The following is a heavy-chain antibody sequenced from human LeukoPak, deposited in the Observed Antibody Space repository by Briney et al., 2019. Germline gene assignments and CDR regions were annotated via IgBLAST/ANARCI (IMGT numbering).Heavy chain of an antibody. CDR3: ARGRIVGATMFDY. V-gene: IGHV3-21*01. CDR1: GFTSSSYS. Sequence: GGSLRLSCAASGFTSSSYSMNWVRQAPGKGLEWVSSISSSSSYIYYADSVKGRFTISRDNAKNSLYLQMNSLRAEDTAVYYCARGRIVGATMFDYWGQGTLVTVSS. D-gene: IGHD1-26*01. J-gene: IGHJ4*02. CDR2: ISSSSSYI.